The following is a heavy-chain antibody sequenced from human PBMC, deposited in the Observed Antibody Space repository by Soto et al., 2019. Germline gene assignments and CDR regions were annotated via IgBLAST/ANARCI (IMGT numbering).Heavy chain of an antibody. J-gene: IGHJ3*02. CDR3: ARRGHYYDSSGYYILPPDAFEI. Sequence: PGESLKISCKGSGYSFTSYWIGWVRQMPGKGLGWMGIIYPGDSDTRYSPSFQGQVTISADKSISTAYLQWSSLKASDTAMYYCARRGHYYDSSGYYILPPDAFEIWGQGTMVTVSS. V-gene: IGHV5-51*01. CDR2: IYPGDSDT. CDR1: GYSFTSYW. D-gene: IGHD3-22*01.